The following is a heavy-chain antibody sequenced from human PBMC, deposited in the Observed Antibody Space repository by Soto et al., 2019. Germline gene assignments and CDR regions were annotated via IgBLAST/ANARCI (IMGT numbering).Heavy chain of an antibody. J-gene: IGHJ5*02. Sequence: QVLLQESGPGLVKPSETLSLTCNVSGGSISTFYWRWIRQPPGKGPESIGYIFHTGSTYYNPSLKSRLTISIDASKNQVSLMLTSVTAADTAVYYCAALWDGWLDPWGQGILVTVSS. D-gene: IGHD1-26*01. CDR2: IFHTGST. CDR1: GGSISTFY. V-gene: IGHV4-59*08. CDR3: AALWDGWLDP.